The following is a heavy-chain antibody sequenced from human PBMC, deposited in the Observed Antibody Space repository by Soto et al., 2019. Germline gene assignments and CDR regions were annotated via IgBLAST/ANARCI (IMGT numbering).Heavy chain of an antibody. Sequence: GGSLRLSCAASGFTFSSYWMHWVRQAPGKGLVWVSRINNDGSSTSYAESVKGRFTISRDNAKSTLYLEMSSLRAGDTAVYYCARDPLTGDTDYGLDVWGQGTTVTVSS. D-gene: IGHD3-9*01. V-gene: IGHV3-74*01. CDR2: INNDGSST. CDR3: ARDPLTGDTDYGLDV. J-gene: IGHJ6*02. CDR1: GFTFSSYW.